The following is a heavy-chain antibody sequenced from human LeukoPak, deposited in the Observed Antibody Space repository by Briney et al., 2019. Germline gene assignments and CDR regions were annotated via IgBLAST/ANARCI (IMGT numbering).Heavy chain of an antibody. J-gene: IGHJ5*02. V-gene: IGHV3-21*01. CDR2: ISSSSSYL. Sequence: GGSLRLSCAASGFTFSSYSMNWVRQAPGKGLEWVSSISSSSSYLYYADSVKGRFTISRDNAKNSLYLQMNSLRAEDTAVYYCARVGTADNWFDPWGQGTLVTVSS. D-gene: IGHD5-18*01. CDR1: GFTFSSYS. CDR3: ARVGTADNWFDP.